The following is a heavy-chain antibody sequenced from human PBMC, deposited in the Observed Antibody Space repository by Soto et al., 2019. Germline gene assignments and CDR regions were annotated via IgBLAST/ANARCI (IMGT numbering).Heavy chain of an antibody. V-gene: IGHV4-38-2*01. D-gene: IGHD2-15*01. Sequence: SETLSLTCAVSGDSISSGYHWAWIRQPPGKGLEWGASIYHSGTTYYNPSLTSRVTISVDTSKNQFSLKLSSVTAADSAVYYCARTDSVVYFQYLGQGTLVTVSS. CDR2: IYHSGTT. CDR3: ARTDSVVYFQY. CDR1: GDSISSGYH. J-gene: IGHJ4*02.